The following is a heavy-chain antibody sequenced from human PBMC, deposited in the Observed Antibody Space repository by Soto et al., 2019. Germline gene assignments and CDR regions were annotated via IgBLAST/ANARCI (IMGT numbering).Heavy chain of an antibody. V-gene: IGHV3-53*01. CDR2: IYNGEST. Sequence: EVQLVDSGGGLIQPGGSLRLSCAASGFTVNSDYMNWIRQTPGKGLEWVAFIYNGESTHYADSVKGRFTISSDRSKNTLYLQMNSLRIDDTAVYYCARDGRGLGKLSLFEYWGQGTLVTVSS. J-gene: IGHJ4*02. D-gene: IGHD3-16*01. CDR1: GFTVNSDY. CDR3: ARDGRGLGKLSLFEY.